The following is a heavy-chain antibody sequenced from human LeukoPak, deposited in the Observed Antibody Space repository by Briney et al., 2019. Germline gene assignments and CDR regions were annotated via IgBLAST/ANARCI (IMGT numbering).Heavy chain of an antibody. Sequence: ASVKVSCKASGYTFTGYYMHWVRQAPGQGLEWMGWINPNSGGTNYARKFQGRVTMTRDTSISTAYMELSRLRSDDTAVYYCARDRVQLERRLDYWGQGTLVTVSS. D-gene: IGHD1-1*01. V-gene: IGHV1-2*02. CDR3: ARDRVQLERRLDY. J-gene: IGHJ4*02. CDR1: GYTFTGYY. CDR2: INPNSGGT.